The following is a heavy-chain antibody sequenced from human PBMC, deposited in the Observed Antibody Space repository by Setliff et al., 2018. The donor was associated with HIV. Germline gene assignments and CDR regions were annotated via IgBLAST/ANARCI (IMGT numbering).Heavy chain of an antibody. V-gene: IGHV4-4*07. D-gene: IGHD3-10*01. CDR2: IHTSDTT. CDR1: GVSTSIHY. Sequence: SETLSLTCTVSGVSTSIHYWVWIRQPAGRGLEWIGRIHTSDTTSYNPSLKSRVTLSVDTSKNQFSLKLTSVTAADTAVYYCAREGLILRGRYGWFDPWGQGTLVTVSS. J-gene: IGHJ5*02. CDR3: AREGLILRGRYGWFDP.